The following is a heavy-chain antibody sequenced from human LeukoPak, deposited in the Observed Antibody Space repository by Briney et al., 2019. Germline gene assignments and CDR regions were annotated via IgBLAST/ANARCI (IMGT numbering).Heavy chain of an antibody. CDR2: INTNTGNP. CDR1: GYTFTSYD. Sequence: ASVKVSCKASGYTFTSYDINWVRQATGQGLEWMGWINTNTGNPTYVQGFTGRFVFSLDTSVSTAYLQISSLKAEDTAVYYCARDPKAFDIWGQGTMVTVSS. CDR3: ARDPKAFDI. J-gene: IGHJ3*02. V-gene: IGHV7-4-1*02.